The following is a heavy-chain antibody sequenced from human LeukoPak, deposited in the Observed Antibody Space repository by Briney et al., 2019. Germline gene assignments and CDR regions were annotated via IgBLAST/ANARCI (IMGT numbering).Heavy chain of an antibody. Sequence: PGGSLRLSCSASGFTFSSYAMHWVRQAPGKGLEYVSAISSNGGSTYYADSVKGRFTISRDNSKNTLYLQMSSLRAEDTAVYYCVKGHGLGNSWRNYFDYWGQGILVTVSS. D-gene: IGHD6-13*01. CDR3: VKGHGLGNSWRNYFDY. CDR2: ISSNGGST. J-gene: IGHJ4*02. CDR1: GFTFSSYA. V-gene: IGHV3-64D*09.